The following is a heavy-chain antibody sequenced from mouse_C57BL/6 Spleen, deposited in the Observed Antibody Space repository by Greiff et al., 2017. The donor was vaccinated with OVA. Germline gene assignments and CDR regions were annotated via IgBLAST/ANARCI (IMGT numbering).Heavy chain of an antibody. V-gene: IGHV5-17*01. CDR1: GFTFSDYG. Sequence: DVMLVESGGGLVKPGGSLKLSCAASGFTFSDYGMHWVRQAPEKGLEWVAYISSGSSTIYYADTVKGRFTISRDNAKNTLFLQMTSLRSEDTAMYYCAMITTVVAKGWYFDVWGTGTTVTVSS. D-gene: IGHD1-1*01. CDR3: AMITTVVAKGWYFDV. J-gene: IGHJ1*03. CDR2: ISSGSSTI.